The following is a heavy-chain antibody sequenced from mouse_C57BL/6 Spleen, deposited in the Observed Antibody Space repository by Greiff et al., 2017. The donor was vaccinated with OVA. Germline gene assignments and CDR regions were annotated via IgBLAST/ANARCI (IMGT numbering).Heavy chain of an antibody. V-gene: IGHV2-6-1*01. CDR1: GFSLTSYG. CDR2: IWSDGST. D-gene: IGHD1-1*02. Sequence: QVQLKESGPGLVAPSQSLSITCTVSGFSLTSYGVHWVRQPPGKGLEWLVVIWSDGSTTYNSALKSRLSISKDNSKSPVFLKMNSLQTDHPAMYYSARHPYGSSPYYTMGYRGQEASDT. CDR3: ARHPYGSSPYYTMGY. J-gene: IGHJ4*01.